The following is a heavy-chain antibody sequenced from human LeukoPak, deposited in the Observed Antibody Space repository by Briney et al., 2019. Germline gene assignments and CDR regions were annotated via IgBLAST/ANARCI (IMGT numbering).Heavy chain of an antibody. D-gene: IGHD5-24*01. CDR3: AKRGEEMATIRLYYYGMDV. CDR2: ISYDGSNK. CDR1: GFTFSSYG. J-gene: IGHJ6*02. Sequence: GGSLRLSCAVSGFTFSSYGMHWVRQAPGKGLEWVAVISYDGSNKYYADSVKGRFNISRDNSKNTLYLQMNSLRAEDTAVYYCAKRGEEMATIRLYYYGMDVWGQGTTVTVSS. V-gene: IGHV3-30*18.